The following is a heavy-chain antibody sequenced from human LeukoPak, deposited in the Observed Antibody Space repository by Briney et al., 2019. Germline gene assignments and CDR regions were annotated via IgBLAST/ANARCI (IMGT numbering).Heavy chain of an antibody. CDR3: AREVGDYYGSGSPDYYYGMDV. CDR2: IYYSGST. J-gene: IGHJ6*02. D-gene: IGHD3-10*01. V-gene: IGHV4-30-4*01. CDR1: GGSISSGDYY. Sequence: SETLSLTCTVSGGSISSGDYYWSWIRQPPGKGLEWIVYIYYSGSTYYNPSLKSRVTISVDTSKNQFSLKLSSVTAADTAVYYCAREVGDYYGSGSPDYYYGMDVWGQGTTVTASS.